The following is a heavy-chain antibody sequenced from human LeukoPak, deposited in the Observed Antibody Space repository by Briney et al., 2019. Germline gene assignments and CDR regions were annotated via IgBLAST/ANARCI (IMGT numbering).Heavy chain of an antibody. J-gene: IGHJ4*02. CDR2: INHSGST. Sequence: PSETLSLTCAVYGGSFSGYYWSWIRQPPGKGLEWIGEINHSGSTNYNPSLKSRVTISVDTSKNQFSLKLSSVTAADAAVYYCATSIAAAGRGGFDYWGQGTLVTVSS. CDR1: GGSFSGYY. CDR3: ATSIAAAGRGGFDY. V-gene: IGHV4-34*01. D-gene: IGHD6-13*01.